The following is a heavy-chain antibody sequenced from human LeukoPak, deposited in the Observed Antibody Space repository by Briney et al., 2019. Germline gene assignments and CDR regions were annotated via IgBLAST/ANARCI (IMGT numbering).Heavy chain of an antibody. D-gene: IGHD3-16*02. J-gene: IGHJ4*02. CDR3: AKDGDYDYVWGSHRPSQYFDY. CDR1: GFTFDDYA. CDR2: ISWNSGSI. V-gene: IGHV3-9*01. Sequence: GGSLRLSCAASGFTFDDYAMHWVRQAPGKGLEWVSGISWNSGSIGYADSVKGRFTISRDNAKNSLYLQMNSLRAEDTALYYCAKDGDYDYVWGSHRPSQYFDYWGQGTLVTVSS.